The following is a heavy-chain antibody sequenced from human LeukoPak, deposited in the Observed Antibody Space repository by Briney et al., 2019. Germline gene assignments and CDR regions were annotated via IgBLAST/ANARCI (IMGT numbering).Heavy chain of an antibody. J-gene: IGHJ4*02. CDR1: GFTFSSYA. D-gene: IGHD3-22*01. V-gene: IGHV3-30-3*01. CDR3: ARDRKYYDSSGYYHY. Sequence: GGSLRLSCAASGFTFSSYAMHWVRQAPGKGLEWVAVISYDGSNKYYADSVKGRFTISRDNSKNTLYLQMNSLRAEDTAVYYCARDRKYYDSSGYYHYWGQGTLVTVSS. CDR2: ISYDGSNK.